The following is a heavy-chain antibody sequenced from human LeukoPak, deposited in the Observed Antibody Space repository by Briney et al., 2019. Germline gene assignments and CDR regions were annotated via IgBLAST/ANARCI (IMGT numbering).Heavy chain of an antibody. CDR3: ARDRALWFGELFALGVSGFDP. V-gene: IGHV1-18*01. Sequence: GASVRVSCKASGYTFTSYGISWVRQAPGQGLEWMGWISAYNGNTNYAQKLQGRVTMTTDTSTSTAYMELRSLRSDDTAVYYCARDRALWFGELFALGVSGFDPWGQGTLVTVSS. CDR2: ISAYNGNT. CDR1: GYTFTSYG. D-gene: IGHD3-10*01. J-gene: IGHJ5*02.